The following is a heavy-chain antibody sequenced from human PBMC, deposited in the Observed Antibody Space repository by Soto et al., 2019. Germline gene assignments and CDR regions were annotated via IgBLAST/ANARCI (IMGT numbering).Heavy chain of an antibody. Sequence: QLQLQESGPGLVKPSETLSLTCTVSGGSISSSSYYWGWIRQPPGKGLEWIGSIYYSGSTYYNPSLKSRVTISVDTSKNQFSLKLSSVTAADTAVYYCARLKILSVVVPAAKFDYWGQGTLVTVSS. CDR2: IYYSGST. CDR1: GGSISSSSYY. J-gene: IGHJ4*02. D-gene: IGHD2-2*01. CDR3: ARLKILSVVVPAAKFDY. V-gene: IGHV4-39*01.